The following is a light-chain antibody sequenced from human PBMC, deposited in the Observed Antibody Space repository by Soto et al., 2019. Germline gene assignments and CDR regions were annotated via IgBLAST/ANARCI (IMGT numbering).Light chain of an antibody. Sequence: DIQMAQSPSTLSVSVGDRVTITCRASQTISSWLAWYQQKPGKAPKLLIYKASTLKSGVPSRFSGSGSGTEFTLTISSLQPGDFATYYCQHYNSYSEAFGQGTKVDIK. CDR1: QTISSW. J-gene: IGKJ1*01. V-gene: IGKV1-5*03. CDR2: KAS. CDR3: QHYNSYSEA.